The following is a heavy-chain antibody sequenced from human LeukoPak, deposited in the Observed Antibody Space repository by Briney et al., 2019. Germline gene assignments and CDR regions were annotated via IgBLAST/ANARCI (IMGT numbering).Heavy chain of an antibody. J-gene: IGHJ4*02. CDR1: GFTFSSYG. V-gene: IGHV3-33*01. CDR3: ARDNPADDFDY. CDR2: IWYDGSNK. Sequence: GGSLRLSCAASGFTFSSYGMHWVRQAPGKGLEWVAVIWYDGSNKYYADSVKGRFTISRDNSKNTLYLQMNSLRAEDTAVYYWARDNPADDFDYWGQGTLVTVSS. D-gene: IGHD1-14*01.